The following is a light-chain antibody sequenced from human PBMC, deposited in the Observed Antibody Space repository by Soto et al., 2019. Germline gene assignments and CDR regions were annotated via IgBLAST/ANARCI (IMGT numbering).Light chain of an antibody. CDR3: QQYNFWPPLT. Sequence: EIVMTQSPATLSVSPGERATLSCRASQSVNSNLAWYRQKPGQAPRLLISDASTRATGVPARFSGSGSGTYFTLTISSLQSEDSGIYYCQQYNFWPPLTFGGGTKVEIK. J-gene: IGKJ4*01. CDR1: QSVNSN. CDR2: DAS. V-gene: IGKV3-15*01.